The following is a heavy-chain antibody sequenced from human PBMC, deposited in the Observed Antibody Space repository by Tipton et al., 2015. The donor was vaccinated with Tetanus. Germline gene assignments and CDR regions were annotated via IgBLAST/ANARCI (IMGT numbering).Heavy chain of an antibody. J-gene: IGHJ5*02. CDR2: ISYSSTSI. CDR1: GFSFSYSG. V-gene: IGHV3-48*02. D-gene: IGHD2-21*01. Sequence: SLRLSCAASGFSFSYSGMNWVRQAPGKGLEWISYISYSSTSIYYADSVKGRFAVSRDNANNSLFLQMNSLRDVDTAVYYCARRGEARANWFDTWGQGTLVTVSS. CDR3: ARRGEARANWFDT.